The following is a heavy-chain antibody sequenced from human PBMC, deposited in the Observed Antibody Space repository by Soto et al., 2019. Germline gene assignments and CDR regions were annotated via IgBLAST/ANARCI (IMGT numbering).Heavy chain of an antibody. D-gene: IGHD3-10*01. J-gene: IGHJ3*02. CDR1: GYTFTSYD. V-gene: IGHV1-18*01. CDR2: ISVYNGKT. Sequence: ASVKVSCKASGYTFTSYDISWVRQAPGQGLEWMGWISVYNGKTNSAQKFQGRVTMTTDTSTSIAYMELRSLRSEDAAVYYCAKDWREFFPGEAFEIWGQGTMVTVSS. CDR3: AKDWREFFPGEAFEI.